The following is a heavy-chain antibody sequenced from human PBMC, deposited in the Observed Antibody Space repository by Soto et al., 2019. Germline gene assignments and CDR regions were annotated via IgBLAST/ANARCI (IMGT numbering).Heavy chain of an antibody. D-gene: IGHD1-1*01. J-gene: IGHJ4*02. CDR1: GFGFTSSW. CDR2: IYPADSDT. V-gene: IGHV5-51*01. CDR3: GRRTVGNFFDY. Sequence: GASLKISCKGSGFGFTSSWIAWVRQVPGKGLEWMGAIYPADSDTRYSPSFQGQVTISADKATSTAYLQWSSLKPSDNAIYYCGRRTVGNFFDYWGQGTQVTVSS.